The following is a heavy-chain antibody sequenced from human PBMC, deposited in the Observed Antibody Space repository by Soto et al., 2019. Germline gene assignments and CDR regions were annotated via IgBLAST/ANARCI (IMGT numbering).Heavy chain of an antibody. D-gene: IGHD5-12*01. CDR1: GFTLSDHY. J-gene: IGHJ4*02. CDR3: ARGGYEYRY. V-gene: IGHV3-72*01. Sequence: EVQVVESGGGLVQPGGSLRLSCAASGFTLSDHYMDWVRQAPXXGLEWVGRTKNKGNSYTTEYAASVKGRFTISRDDSKNSVYLHMNSLXSEDTAVYYCARGGYEYRYWGQGTLVTVSS. CDR2: TKNKGNSYTT.